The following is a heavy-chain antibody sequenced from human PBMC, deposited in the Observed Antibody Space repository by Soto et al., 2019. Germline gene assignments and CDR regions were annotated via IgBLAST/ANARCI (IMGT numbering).Heavy chain of an antibody. Sequence: QVQLVESGGGVVQPGRSLRLSCAASGFTFSSYGMHWVRQAPGKGLEWVAVISYDGSNKYYADSVKGRFTIYRDNSKNTLYLQMNSLSAEDTAVYYCAITMVRGVIDLFDPWGQGTLVTVSS. D-gene: IGHD3-10*01. J-gene: IGHJ5*02. V-gene: IGHV3-30*03. CDR2: ISYDGSNK. CDR3: AITMVRGVIDLFDP. CDR1: GFTFSSYG.